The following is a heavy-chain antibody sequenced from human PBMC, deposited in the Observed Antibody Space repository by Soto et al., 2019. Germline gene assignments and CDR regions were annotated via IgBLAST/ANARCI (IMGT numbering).Heavy chain of an antibody. CDR2: IYHSGST. CDR3: ARRPTDGFGEFRNWFDP. D-gene: IGHD3-10*01. CDR1: GGSISSGGYS. J-gene: IGHJ5*02. Sequence: PSETLSLTCAVSGGSISSGGYSWSWIRQPPGKGLEWIGYIYHSGSTYYNPSLKSRVTISVDRSKNQFSLKLSSVTAADTAVYYCARRPTDGFGEFRNWFDPWGGGTLVT. V-gene: IGHV4-30-2*01.